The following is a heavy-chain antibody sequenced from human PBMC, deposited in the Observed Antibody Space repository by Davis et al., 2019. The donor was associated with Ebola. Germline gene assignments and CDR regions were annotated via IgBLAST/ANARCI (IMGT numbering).Heavy chain of an antibody. CDR1: GGSVSSGGHY. V-gene: IGHV4-61*08. J-gene: IGHJ4*02. D-gene: IGHD3-22*01. Sequence: SETLSLTCTVSGGSVSSGGHYWSWIRQPPGEGLEWIAYIYYSGSTHYNPSLKSRITVSVDPSKNQFSLKLNSATAADTAVYYCASLRQTYDSSGYSQPFDYWGQGSLVTVSS. CDR3: ASLRQTYDSSGYSQPFDY. CDR2: IYYSGST.